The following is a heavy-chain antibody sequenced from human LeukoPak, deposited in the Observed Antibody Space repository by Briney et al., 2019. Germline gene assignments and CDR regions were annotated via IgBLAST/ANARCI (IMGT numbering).Heavy chain of an antibody. CDR1: GYTFTGYY. CDR3: ARTHCSSTSCYPFFDY. J-gene: IGHJ4*02. Sequence: VASVKVSCKASGYTFTGYYMYWVRQAPGQGLEWMGWINPNSGGTNYAQKFQGRVTMTRDTSISTACMELSRLRSDDTAVYYCARTHCSSTSCYPFFDYWGQGILVTVSS. D-gene: IGHD2-2*01. CDR2: INPNSGGT. V-gene: IGHV1-2*02.